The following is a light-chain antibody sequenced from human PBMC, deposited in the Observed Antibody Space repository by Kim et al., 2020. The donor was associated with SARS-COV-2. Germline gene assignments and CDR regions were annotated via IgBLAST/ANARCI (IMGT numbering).Light chain of an antibody. CDR3: SSYRSSGYV. V-gene: IGLV2-14*03. Sequence: SVLTQPASVSGSPGQSITISCTGTSSDVGGYNYVSWYQQYPGKAPKLMLYDVTKRPSGVSNRFSGSKSGNTASLTISGLQAEDEADYYCSSYRSSGYVFGTGTKVTVL. CDR2: DVT. J-gene: IGLJ1*01. CDR1: SSDVGGYNY.